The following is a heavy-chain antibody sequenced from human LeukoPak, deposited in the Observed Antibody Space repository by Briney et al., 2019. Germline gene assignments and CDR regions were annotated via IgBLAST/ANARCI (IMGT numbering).Heavy chain of an antibody. D-gene: IGHD3-3*01. CDR2: IDYTGST. V-gene: IGHV4-59*08. CDR3: AKHDTVFGAAHFYMDV. J-gene: IGHJ6*03. CDR1: GGSINDAY. Sequence: SETLSLTCTASGGSINDAYWSWIRQSPGRGLEWIGYIDYTGSTNYHPSLRGRVTISLATSKKQFSLNLSSVTAADTAVYYCAKHDTVFGAAHFYMDVWGKGTTVTVSS.